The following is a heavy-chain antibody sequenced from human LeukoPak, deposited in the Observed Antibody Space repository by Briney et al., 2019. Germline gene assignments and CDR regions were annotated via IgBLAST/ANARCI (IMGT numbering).Heavy chain of an antibody. CDR2: MNPNSGNT. Sequence: ASVKVSCKASGYTFTSYDINWVRQATGQGLEWMGWMNPNSGNTGYAQKFQGRVTMTRNTSISTAYMGLSSLRSEDTAVYYCARADGSGSYYSRYYYMDVWGKGTTVTISS. V-gene: IGHV1-8*01. J-gene: IGHJ6*03. D-gene: IGHD3-10*01. CDR1: GYTFTSYD. CDR3: ARADGSGSYYSRYYYMDV.